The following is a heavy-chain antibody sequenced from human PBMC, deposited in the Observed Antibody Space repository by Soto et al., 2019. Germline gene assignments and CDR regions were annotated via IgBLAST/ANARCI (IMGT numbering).Heavy chain of an antibody. Sequence: SETLSLTCAVYGGSLSVYYWSWIRQPPGKGLEWIGEINHSGSTNYNPSLKSRVTISVDTSKNQFSLKLSSVTAADTAVYYGARGVATIGPWGQGTLVTVSS. CDR1: GGSLSVYY. D-gene: IGHD5-12*01. J-gene: IGHJ5*02. CDR3: ARGVATIGP. CDR2: INHSGST. V-gene: IGHV4-34*01.